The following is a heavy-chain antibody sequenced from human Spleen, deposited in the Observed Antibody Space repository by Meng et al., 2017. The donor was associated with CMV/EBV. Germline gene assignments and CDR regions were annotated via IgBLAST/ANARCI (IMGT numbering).Heavy chain of an antibody. D-gene: IGHD6-6*01. V-gene: IGHV4-31*02. CDR2: VYYTGTT. J-gene: IGHJ5*01. Sequence: SISGDSQYWGWIREYPGRRVEWIGYVYYTGTTYYDPSLKSRLTMSVGASKSQFSLRVNSVTAADTAVYYCARKAAIHSSSNNWFDSWGQGTLVTVSS. CDR1: SISGDSQY. CDR3: ARKAAIHSSSNNWFDS.